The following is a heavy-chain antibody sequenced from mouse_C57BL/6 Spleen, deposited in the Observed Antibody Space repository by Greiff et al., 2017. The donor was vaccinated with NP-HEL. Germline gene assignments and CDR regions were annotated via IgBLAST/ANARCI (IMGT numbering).Heavy chain of an antibody. D-gene: IGHD1-1*01. V-gene: IGHV7-3*01. CDR3: ARSPYYGSSYGFAY. Sequence: EVKVVESGGGLVQPGGSLSLSCAASGFTFTDYYMSWVRQPPGKALEWLGFIRNKANGYTTEYSASVKGRFTISRDNSQSILDLQMSALRAEDSATYYCARSPYYGSSYGFAYWGQGTLVTVSA. CDR2: IRNKANGYTT. J-gene: IGHJ3*01. CDR1: GFTFTDYY.